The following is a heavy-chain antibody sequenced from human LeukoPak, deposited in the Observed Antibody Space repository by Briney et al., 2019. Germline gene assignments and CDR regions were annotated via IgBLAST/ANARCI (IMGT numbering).Heavy chain of an antibody. V-gene: IGHV3-11*04. J-gene: IGHJ6*03. CDR3: ARDAQLSYYYYMDV. Sequence: GGSLRLSCAASGFTFSDYYMSWIRQAPGKGLEWVSYIGRSGTTIHYADSVKGRFTISRDNAKNSLYLQMNSLRAEDTAVYYCARDAQLSYYYYMDVWGKGTTVTVSS. CDR1: GFTFSDYY. CDR2: IGRSGTTI. D-gene: IGHD6-13*01.